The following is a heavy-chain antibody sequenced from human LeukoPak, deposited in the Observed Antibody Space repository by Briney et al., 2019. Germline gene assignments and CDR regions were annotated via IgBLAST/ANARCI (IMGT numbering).Heavy chain of an antibody. CDR3: ARDAGILARVFDY. CDR1: GYTFSGYY. D-gene: IGHD6-6*01. Sequence: ASVKVSCKASGYTFSGYYMYWVRQAPGQGLEWMGWINPNSGGTNYAQKFQGRVTMTRDTSISTTYMVMSRLRSDGTAGYYCARDAGILARVFDYWGQGTLVTVSS. V-gene: IGHV1-2*02. J-gene: IGHJ4*02. CDR2: INPNSGGT.